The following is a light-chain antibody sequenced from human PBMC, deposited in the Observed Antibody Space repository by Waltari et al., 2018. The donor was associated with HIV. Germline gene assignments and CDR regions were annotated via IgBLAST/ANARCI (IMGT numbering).Light chain of an antibody. J-gene: IGKJ2*01. CDR1: QGISKS. V-gene: IGKV1-NL1*01. CDR2: VAS. CDR3: QQYYSTPYT. Sequence: DIQMTQSPSSLSASVGDRVTITCRASQGISKSLAWYQQKPGKAPNLLLYVASRLESGAPSRISGSGSGTDYTLTISSLQPEDFATYYCQQYYSTPYTFGQGTKLEIK.